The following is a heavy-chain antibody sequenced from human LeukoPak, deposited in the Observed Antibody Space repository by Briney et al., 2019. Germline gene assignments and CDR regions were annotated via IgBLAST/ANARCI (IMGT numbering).Heavy chain of an antibody. D-gene: IGHD3-10*01. CDR3: AKGSVDTSYIDY. CDR2: VSGSGDST. V-gene: IGHV3-23*01. J-gene: IGHJ4*02. Sequence: GGSLRLSCAASGFTFSNFAMTWVRLAPGRGLEWVSTVSGSGDSTHFADSVKGRFTISRDNSKNTLYLQMNRLRVEDTALYYCAKGSVDTSYIDYWGQGTLVTVSS. CDR1: GFTFSNFA.